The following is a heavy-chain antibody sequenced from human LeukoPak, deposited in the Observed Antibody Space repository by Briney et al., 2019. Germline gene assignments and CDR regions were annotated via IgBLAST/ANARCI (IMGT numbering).Heavy chain of an antibody. Sequence: SVKVSCKASGGTFSSYAISWVRQAPGQGLEWMGGIIPIFGTANYAQKFQGRVTITADKSTSTAYMELSSLRSEDTAVYYCARVVDRVSNYFDYWGQGTLVTVSS. CDR3: ARVVDRVSNYFDY. CDR1: GGTFSSYA. CDR2: IIPIFGTA. J-gene: IGHJ4*02. D-gene: IGHD3-10*01. V-gene: IGHV1-69*06.